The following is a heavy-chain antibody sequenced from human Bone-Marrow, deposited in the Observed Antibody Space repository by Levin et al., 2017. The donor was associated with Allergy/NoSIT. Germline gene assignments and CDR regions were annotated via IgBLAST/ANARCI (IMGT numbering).Heavy chain of an antibody. CDR2: TRNKARSYST. Sequence: PGGSLRLSCAASGFIFSDHYMDWVRQAPGKGLEWIGRTRNKARSYSTEYAASVKGRFTISRDDSQNSLYLQMNSLKIEDTAVYYCVRVTPYSGTYLFDFWGHGTLVTVSS. V-gene: IGHV3-72*01. D-gene: IGHD1-26*01. CDR3: VRVTPYSGTYLFDF. J-gene: IGHJ4*01. CDR1: GFIFSDHY.